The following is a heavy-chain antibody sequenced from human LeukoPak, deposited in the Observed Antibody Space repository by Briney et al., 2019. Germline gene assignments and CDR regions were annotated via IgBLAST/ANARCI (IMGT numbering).Heavy chain of an antibody. Sequence: GGSLRLSCAASGFTFSSYSTNWVRQAPGKGLEWVSSISSSSSYIYYADSVKGRFTISRDNAKNSLYLQMNSLRAEDTAVYYCARAQGSSSWYEGNDYWGQGTLVTVSS. CDR3: ARAQGSSSWYEGNDY. D-gene: IGHD6-13*01. CDR2: ISSSSSYI. V-gene: IGHV3-21*01. CDR1: GFTFSSYS. J-gene: IGHJ4*02.